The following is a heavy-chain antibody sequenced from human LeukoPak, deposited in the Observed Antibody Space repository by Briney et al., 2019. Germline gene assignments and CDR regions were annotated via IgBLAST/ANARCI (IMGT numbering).Heavy chain of an antibody. Sequence: SETLSLTCAVYGGSFSGYYWSWIRQPPGKGLEWIGEINHSGSTNYNPSLKSRVTISVDTSKNQFSLKLSSVTAADTAVYYCARDSSTGIDYWGQGTLVTVSS. CDR1: GGSFSGYY. J-gene: IGHJ4*02. D-gene: IGHD6-19*01. CDR2: INHSGST. V-gene: IGHV4-34*01. CDR3: ARDSSTGIDY.